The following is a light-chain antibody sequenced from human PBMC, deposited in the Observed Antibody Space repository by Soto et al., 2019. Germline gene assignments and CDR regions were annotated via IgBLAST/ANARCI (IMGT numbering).Light chain of an antibody. CDR1: QSVTSNY. CDR3: LQYGSSVWT. CDR2: GAS. J-gene: IGKJ1*01. V-gene: IGKV3-20*01. Sequence: EIVLTQSPGTLSFSPGDRPTLSCNPSQSVTSNYLAWYQQKPGQAPRLLIFGASIRATGIPDRFSGSGSGTDFTLTITRLEPEDFAVYYCLQYGSSVWTFGQGTKVDIK.